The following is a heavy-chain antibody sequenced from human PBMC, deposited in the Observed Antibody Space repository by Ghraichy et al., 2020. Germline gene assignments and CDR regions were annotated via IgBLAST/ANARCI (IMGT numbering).Heavy chain of an antibody. CDR1: GYTFTSYD. Sequence: ASVKVSCKASGYTFTSYDINWVRQATGQGLEWMGWMNPNSGNTGYAQKFQGRVTMTRNTSISTAYMELSSLRSEDTAVYYCARRSGWLLNPQRYYFDYWGQGTLVTVSS. J-gene: IGHJ4*02. V-gene: IGHV1-8*01. CDR3: ARRSGWLLNPQRYYFDY. CDR2: MNPNSGNT. D-gene: IGHD5-18*01.